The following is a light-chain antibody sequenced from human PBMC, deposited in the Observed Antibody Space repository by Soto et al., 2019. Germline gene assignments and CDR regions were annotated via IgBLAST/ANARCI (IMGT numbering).Light chain of an antibody. J-gene: IGKJ5*01. CDR1: QSVSNN. CDR3: QQYSKWPIT. CDR2: DAS. Sequence: EIVLTQSPGTLSLSPGERATLSCRASQSVSNNYLAWYQQKPGQAPRLLIYDASNRATGIPARFSGSGSGTEFSLTISSLQSEDFAVYYCQQYSKWPITFGQWTRLEI. V-gene: IGKV3D-15*01.